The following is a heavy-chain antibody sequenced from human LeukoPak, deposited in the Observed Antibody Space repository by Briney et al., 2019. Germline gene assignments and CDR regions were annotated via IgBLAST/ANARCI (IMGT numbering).Heavy chain of an antibody. Sequence: GGSLRLSCAASGFTVSSNYMSWVRQAPGQGLEWVSVIYSGGSTYYADSVKGRFTISRDNSKNTLYLQMNSLRAEDTAVYYCAREIPERIGVAAAVGGAFDIWGQGTMVTVSS. D-gene: IGHD6-13*01. V-gene: IGHV3-53*01. CDR2: IYSGGST. CDR1: GFTVSSNY. J-gene: IGHJ3*02. CDR3: AREIPERIGVAAAVGGAFDI.